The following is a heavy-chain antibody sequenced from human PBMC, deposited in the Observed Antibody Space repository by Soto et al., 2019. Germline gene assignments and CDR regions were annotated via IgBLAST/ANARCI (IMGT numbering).Heavy chain of an antibody. V-gene: IGHV1-2*04. J-gene: IGHJ3*02. Sequence: ASVKVSCKASGYIFTDYYMHWVRQAPGQELGWMGWINPNSGGTSYAQKFQGWVTMTRDTSISTAYMELSRLRSDDTAVYYCARVGPRGLRVTDAFDIWGQGTMVTVSS. D-gene: IGHD4-17*01. CDR2: INPNSGGT. CDR3: ARVGPRGLRVTDAFDI. CDR1: GYIFTDYY.